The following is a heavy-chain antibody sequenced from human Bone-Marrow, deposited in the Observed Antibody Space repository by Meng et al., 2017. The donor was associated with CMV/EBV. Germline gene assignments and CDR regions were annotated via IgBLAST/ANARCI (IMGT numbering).Heavy chain of an antibody. J-gene: IGHJ5*02. CDR2: ISSSSYI. Sequence: GGSLRLSCAASGFTFSSYAMSWVRQAPGKGLEWVSSISSSSYIYYADSVKGRFTISRDNAKNSLYLQMNSLRAEDTAVYYCARDFRGGNWFDPWGQGTLVTVSS. V-gene: IGHV3-21*01. CDR3: ARDFRGGNWFDP. D-gene: IGHD3-10*01. CDR1: GFTFSSYA.